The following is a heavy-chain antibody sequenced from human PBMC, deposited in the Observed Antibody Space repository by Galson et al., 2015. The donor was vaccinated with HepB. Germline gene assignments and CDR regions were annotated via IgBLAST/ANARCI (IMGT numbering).Heavy chain of an antibody. CDR3: ARDAHDLMVS. J-gene: IGHJ4*02. CDR1: VENFNSFA. Sequence: SVKVSCKASVENFNSFAINWVRQAPGQGLEWMGGIIPIFRTPAYAQNFQGRVTITTDESTRTAYMELSSLVSEDTAMYYCARDAHDLMVSWGQGTLVTVSS. CDR2: IIPIFRTP. D-gene: IGHD2-8*02. V-gene: IGHV1-69*05.